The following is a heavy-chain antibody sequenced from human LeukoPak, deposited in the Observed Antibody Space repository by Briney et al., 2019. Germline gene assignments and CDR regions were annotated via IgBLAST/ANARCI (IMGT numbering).Heavy chain of an antibody. CDR1: GFSNSA. Sequence: GGSLRLSCAASGFSNSALNWVRQAPGQGLEWISTISNTGVATYYADSVKGRFTISRDNSKNTMILQMNSLRAEDTAVYYCAKPNSGSYPTACDCWGQGTLVTVSS. V-gene: IGHV3-23*05. D-gene: IGHD3-16*02. J-gene: IGHJ4*02. CDR3: AKPNSGSYPTACDC. CDR2: ISNTGVAT.